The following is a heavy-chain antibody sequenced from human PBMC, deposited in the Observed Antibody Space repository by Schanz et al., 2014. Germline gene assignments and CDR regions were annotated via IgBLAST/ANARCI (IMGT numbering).Heavy chain of an antibody. V-gene: IGHV3-30*03. CDR1: GITLSGYG. CDR2: ISFDGRNT. D-gene: IGHD5-12*01. CDR3: AREYSSYGTVYY. J-gene: IGHJ4*02. Sequence: VQLLESGGALVQPGGSLRLSCAASGITLSGYGLHWVRQAPGKGLEWVGFISFDGRNTGYADSVKGRFTISRDNSKNTLYLQMNSLRVEDTALYYCAREYSSYGTVYYWGQGTLVTVSS.